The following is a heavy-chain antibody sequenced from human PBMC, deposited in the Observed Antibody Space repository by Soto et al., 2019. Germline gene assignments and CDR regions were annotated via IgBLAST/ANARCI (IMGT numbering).Heavy chain of an antibody. Sequence: GESLKISCKGSGYSFTSYWIGWVRQMPGKGLEWMGIIYAGDSDTRYSPSFQGQVTISADKSISTAYLQWSSLKASDTAMYYCARHKSCSSTSCYTYYYYYGMDVWGQGTTVTVSS. D-gene: IGHD2-2*02. CDR2: IYAGDSDT. CDR3: ARHKSCSSTSCYTYYYYYGMDV. J-gene: IGHJ6*02. CDR1: GYSFTSYW. V-gene: IGHV5-51*01.